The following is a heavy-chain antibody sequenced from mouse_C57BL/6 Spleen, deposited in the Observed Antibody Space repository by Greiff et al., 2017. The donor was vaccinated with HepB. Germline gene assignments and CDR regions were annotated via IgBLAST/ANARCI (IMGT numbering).Heavy chain of an antibody. V-gene: IGHV1-69*01. J-gene: IGHJ4*01. CDR1: GYTFTSYW. CDR3: ARCRDYYGSSYGGNYYAMDY. D-gene: IGHD1-1*01. Sequence: QVQLKQPGAELVMPGASVKLSCKASGYTFTSYWMHWVKQRPGQGLEWIGEIDPSDSYTNYNQKFKGKSTLTVDKSSSTAYMQLSSLTSEDSAVYYCARCRDYYGSSYGGNYYAMDYWGQGTSVTVSS. CDR2: IDPSDSYT.